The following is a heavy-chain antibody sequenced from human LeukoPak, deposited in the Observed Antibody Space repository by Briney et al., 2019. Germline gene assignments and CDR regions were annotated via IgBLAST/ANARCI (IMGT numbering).Heavy chain of an antibody. CDR3: VRGGWYNWNIDFDY. Sequence: PGGSLRLSCAASGFTFSSYAMHWVRQAPGKGLEWVAVISYDGSNKYYADSVKGRFTISRDNSKNTLYLQMNSLRAEDTAVYYCVRGGWYNWNIDFDYWGQGTLVTVSS. D-gene: IGHD1-1*01. V-gene: IGHV3-30*04. CDR2: ISYDGSNK. CDR1: GFTFSSYA. J-gene: IGHJ4*02.